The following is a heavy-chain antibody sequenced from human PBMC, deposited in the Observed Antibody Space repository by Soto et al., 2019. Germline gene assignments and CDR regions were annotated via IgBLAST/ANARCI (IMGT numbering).Heavy chain of an antibody. D-gene: IGHD1-1*01. J-gene: IGHJ6*02. CDR3: ARSTKLAGTTYYYYGMDA. CDR2: INQDGSEK. CDR1: GFIFSNYW. V-gene: IGHV3-7*03. Sequence: QPGGSLRLSCVASGFIFSNYWMSWVRQAPGKGLEWVANINQDGSEKYYVDSVKGRFTISRDNAKNSLYLQMSSLRAEDTAVYYCARSTKLAGTTYYYYGMDAWGQGTTVTVSS.